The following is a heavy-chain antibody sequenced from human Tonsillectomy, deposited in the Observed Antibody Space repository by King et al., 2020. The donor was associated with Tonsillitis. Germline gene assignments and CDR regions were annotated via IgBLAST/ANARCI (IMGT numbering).Heavy chain of an antibody. D-gene: IGHD3-10*01. Sequence: QLVESGGGVVQPGGSLRLSCAASGFTFHDYAMHWVRQPPGKGLEWVSLISGDGVGTYYADSVKGRFTISRDNGKNSLYLQMNSLRTEDTALYYCAKDIDPLLWFGDLPTFDIWGQGTMVTVSS. CDR1: GFTFHDYA. CDR2: ISGDGVGT. J-gene: IGHJ3*02. CDR3: AKDIDPLLWFGDLPTFDI. V-gene: IGHV3-43*02.